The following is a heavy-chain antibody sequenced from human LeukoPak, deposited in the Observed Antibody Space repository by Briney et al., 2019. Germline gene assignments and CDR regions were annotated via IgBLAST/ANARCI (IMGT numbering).Heavy chain of an antibody. V-gene: IGHV3-48*01. CDR2: ISSSSGTI. CDR1: GFTFSSYS. D-gene: IGHD6-13*01. Sequence: GGSLRLSCAASGFTFSSYSMNWVRQAPGKGLEWVSYISSSSGTIYYADSVKGRFTISRDNAKNSLYLQMNSLRAEDTAVYYCARKQLAYFDYWGQGTLVTVSS. CDR3: ARKQLAYFDY. J-gene: IGHJ4*02.